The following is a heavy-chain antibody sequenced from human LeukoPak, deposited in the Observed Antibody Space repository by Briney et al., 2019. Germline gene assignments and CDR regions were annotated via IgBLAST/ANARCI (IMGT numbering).Heavy chain of an antibody. D-gene: IGHD3-22*01. CDR1: GGSIDSTNY. J-gene: IGHJ4*02. V-gene: IGHV4-4*02. CDR3: ARDNGYYDSSGYLDY. Sequence: SGTLSLTCGVSGGSIDSTNYWSWVRQAPGKGLEWVGEIAHDGTRNYNPSLRGRVAMSFDRANNYFSLSLTAVTAADTAVYYCARDNGYYDSSGYLDYWGQGTLVTVSS. CDR2: IAHDGTR.